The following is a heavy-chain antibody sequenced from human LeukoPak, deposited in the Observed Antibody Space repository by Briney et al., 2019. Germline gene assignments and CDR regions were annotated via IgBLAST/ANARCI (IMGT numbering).Heavy chain of an antibody. V-gene: IGHV3-48*03. D-gene: IGHD2-15*01. J-gene: IGHJ4*02. CDR2: ISSSGSTI. CDR1: GFTFSSYE. CDR3: ARDSRGCSGGSCYLDY. Sequence: GGSLRLSCVASGFTFSSYEMNWVRQAPGKGLEWVPYISSSGSTIYYADSVKGRFTISRDNAKNSLYLQMKSLRAEDTAVYYCARDSRGCSGGSCYLDYWGQGTLVTVSS.